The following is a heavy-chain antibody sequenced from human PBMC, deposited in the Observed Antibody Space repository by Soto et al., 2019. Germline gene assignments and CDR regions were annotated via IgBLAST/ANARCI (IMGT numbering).Heavy chain of an antibody. CDR3: ARGEAAAATYSWFGP. V-gene: IGHV4-4*02. CDR2: IFHSGTA. CDR1: GGPISSSNW. Sequence: QVLLQESGPGLVEPSGTLSLTCGVSGGPISSSNWWSWVRLPPGKRLEWIGEIFHSGTAYYNPSLKSRVNISLDQSKNLYSLKLSSVTAADTAVYYCARGEAAAATYSWFGPWGQGILVTVSS. J-gene: IGHJ5*02. D-gene: IGHD6-25*01.